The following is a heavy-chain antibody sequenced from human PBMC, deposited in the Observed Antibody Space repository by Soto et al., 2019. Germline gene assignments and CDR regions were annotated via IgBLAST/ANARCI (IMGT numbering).Heavy chain of an antibody. J-gene: IGHJ4*02. CDR2: ISSSSSSYI. CDR1: GFTFSSYS. D-gene: IGHD3-3*01. Sequence: GGSLRLACAASGFTFSSYSMNWVRQAPGKGLEWVSSISSSSSSYIYYADSVKGRFTISRDNAKNSLYLQMNSLRAEDTAVYYCARDTGSGQPDYWGQGTLVTVSS. V-gene: IGHV3-21*01. CDR3: ARDTGSGQPDY.